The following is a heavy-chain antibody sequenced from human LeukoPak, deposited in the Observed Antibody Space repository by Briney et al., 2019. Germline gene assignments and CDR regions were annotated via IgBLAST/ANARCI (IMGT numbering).Heavy chain of an antibody. CDR2: TSGRGDYT. V-gene: IGHV3-23*01. CDR3: ARIPASSSGAFDI. J-gene: IGHJ3*02. D-gene: IGHD6-13*01. CDR1: GFTFSNYA. Sequence: GGSLRLSCAASGFTFSNYAMSWVRQAPGKGLEWVSATSGRGDYTYYADSVKGRFTISRDNSKNTVYMQMNSLRVEDTAIYYCARIPASSSGAFDIWGQGTMVTVSS.